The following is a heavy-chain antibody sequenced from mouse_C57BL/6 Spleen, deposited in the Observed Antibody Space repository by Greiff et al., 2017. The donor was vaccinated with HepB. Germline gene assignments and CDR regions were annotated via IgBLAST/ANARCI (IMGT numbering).Heavy chain of an antibody. V-gene: IGHV1-7*01. CDR1: GYTFTSYW. CDR3: ARYYGSSYWYFDV. CDR2: INPSSGYT. J-gene: IGHJ1*03. D-gene: IGHD1-1*01. Sequence: VQLQQSGPELAKPGASVKLSCKASGYTFTSYWMHWVKQRPGQGLEWIGYINPSSGYTKYNQKFKDKATLTADKSSSTAYMQLSSLTYEDSAVYYCARYYGSSYWYFDVWGTGTTVTVSS.